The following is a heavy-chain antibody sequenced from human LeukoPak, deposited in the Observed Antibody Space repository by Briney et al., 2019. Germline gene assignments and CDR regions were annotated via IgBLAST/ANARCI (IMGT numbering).Heavy chain of an antibody. D-gene: IGHD5-24*01. Sequence: ASVKVSCKASGGTFSSYDISWVRQAPGQGLEWMGWINPNSGGTNYAQKFQGRVTMTRDTSISTAYMELSRLRSDDTAVYYCARGGTDGYNLSWDYWGQGTLVTVSS. CDR3: ARGGTDGYNLSWDY. J-gene: IGHJ4*02. CDR2: INPNSGGT. CDR1: GGTFSSYD. V-gene: IGHV1-2*02.